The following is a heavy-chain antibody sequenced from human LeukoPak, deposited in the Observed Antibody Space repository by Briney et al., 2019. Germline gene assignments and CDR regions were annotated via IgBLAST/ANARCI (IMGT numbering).Heavy chain of an antibody. D-gene: IGHD1-26*01. J-gene: IGHJ4*02. V-gene: IGHV4-30-2*01. CDR1: GGSISSGGYS. CDR3: ARSLWYSGYM. CDR2: IYHNGST. Sequence: PSETLSLTCAVSGGSISSGGYSWSWIRQPPGKGLEWIGYIYHNGSTYYNPSLKSRVTISVDTSKNQFSLKLSSVTAADTAVYYCARSLWYSGYMWGQGTLVTVSS.